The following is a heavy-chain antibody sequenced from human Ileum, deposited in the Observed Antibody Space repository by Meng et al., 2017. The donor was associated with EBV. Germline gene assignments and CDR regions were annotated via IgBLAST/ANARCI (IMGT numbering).Heavy chain of an antibody. Sequence: QSVQCGGEVKTPGASVKVSCKASGYAFTSYILHWVRQAPGQRLEWMGWINVGVGYTKYSQKFQGRVTISSDTSATTGYMELSSLRSEDTAVYYCVRGPPVGVPGPGDYWGQGTLVTVSS. CDR2: INVGVGYT. D-gene: IGHD2-21*01. J-gene: IGHJ4*02. CDR1: GYAFTSYI. V-gene: IGHV1-3*01. CDR3: VRGPPVGVPGPGDY.